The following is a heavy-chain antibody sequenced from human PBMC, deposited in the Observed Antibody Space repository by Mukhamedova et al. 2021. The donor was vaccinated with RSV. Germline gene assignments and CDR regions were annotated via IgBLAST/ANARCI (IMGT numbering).Heavy chain of an antibody. CDR2: IKQDGSEK. D-gene: IGHD5-18*01. CDR3: ARIGYSSSAFDY. CDR1: YW. J-gene: IGHJ4*02. V-gene: IGHV3-7*05. Sequence: YWMSWVRQAPVKGLEWVANIKQDGSEKHSVDSMKGRFTISRDNAKNSVYLQMNSLRAEDTAVYYCARIGYSSSAFDYWCQGTLVT.